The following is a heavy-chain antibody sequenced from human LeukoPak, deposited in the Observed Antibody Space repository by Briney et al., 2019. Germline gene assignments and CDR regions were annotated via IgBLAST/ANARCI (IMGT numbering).Heavy chain of an antibody. CDR2: INSDGKIT. D-gene: IGHD5-18*01. V-gene: IGHV3-74*01. CDR1: GFTFSSLW. CDR3: ARGYIGPDY. J-gene: IGHJ4*02. Sequence: GGSLRLSCAASGFTFSSLWMHWVRQAPGKGLVWVSRINSDGKITIYADSVKGRFTISRDNAKNTLYLQMNSLRDEDTAVYYCARGYIGPDYWGQGTLVTVSS.